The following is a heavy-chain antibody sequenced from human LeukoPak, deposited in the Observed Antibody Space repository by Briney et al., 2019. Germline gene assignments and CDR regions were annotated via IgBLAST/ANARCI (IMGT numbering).Heavy chain of an antibody. Sequence: PGGSLRLSCVASGFTFSSYEMNWVRQAPGKGLEWVSAISGSGGSTYYADSVKGRFTISRDNSKNTLYLQMNSLRAEDTAIYYCAKKYSTGLDPWGQGTLVTVSS. J-gene: IGHJ5*02. CDR2: ISGSGGST. V-gene: IGHV3-23*01. D-gene: IGHD1-26*01. CDR3: AKKYSTGLDP. CDR1: GFTFSSYE.